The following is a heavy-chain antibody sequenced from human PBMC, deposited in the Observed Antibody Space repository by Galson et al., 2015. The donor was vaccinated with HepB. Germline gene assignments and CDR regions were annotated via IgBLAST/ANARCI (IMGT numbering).Heavy chain of an antibody. CDR1: GYTFTSYA. V-gene: IGHV1-3*01. CDR3: ARDRHDYGDYVGY. D-gene: IGHD4-17*01. CDR2: INAGNGNT. J-gene: IGHJ4*02. Sequence: SVKVSCKASGYTFTSYAMHWVRQAPGQRLEWMGWINAGNGNTKYSQKFQGRVTMTTDTSTSTAYMELRSLRSDDTAVYYCARDRHDYGDYVGYWGQGTLVTVSS.